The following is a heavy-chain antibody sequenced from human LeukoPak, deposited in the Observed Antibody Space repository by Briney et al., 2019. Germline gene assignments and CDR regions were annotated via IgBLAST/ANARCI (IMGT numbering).Heavy chain of an antibody. J-gene: IGHJ4*02. V-gene: IGHV1-2*02. CDR1: GYTFTGYY. CDR3: ARGTSVLLWFGELKD. CDR2: INPNSGGT. Sequence: ASVKVSCKASGYTFTGYYMHWVRQAPGQGLEWMGWINPNSGGTNYAQKFQGRVTMTRDTPISTAYMELSRLRSDDTAVYYCARGTSVLLWFGELKDWGQGTLVTVSS. D-gene: IGHD3-10*01.